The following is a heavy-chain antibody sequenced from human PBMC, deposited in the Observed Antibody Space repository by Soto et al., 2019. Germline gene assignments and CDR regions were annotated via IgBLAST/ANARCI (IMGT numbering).Heavy chain of an antibody. CDR3: GKILVGVTGHTDADS. J-gene: IGHJ4*02. Sequence: SGTLSLTCIVSGASVSSNGHYWVWIRQPPGKGLEWIGSIDNNGVTNYNSSLKSRVTISRDTSKNQFSLRLTSVTAADTAVYYCGKILVGVTGHTDADSWGPGTLVTVSS. D-gene: IGHD2-15*01. CDR1: GASVSSNGHY. V-gene: IGHV4-39*01. CDR2: IDNNGVT.